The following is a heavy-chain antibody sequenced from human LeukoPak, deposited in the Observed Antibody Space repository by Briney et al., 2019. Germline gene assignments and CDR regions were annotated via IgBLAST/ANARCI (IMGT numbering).Heavy chain of an antibody. J-gene: IGHJ4*02. CDR3: ARSSYGFPFDY. CDR1: GGSISDYY. CDR2: IYYSGST. Sequence: SETLSLTCTVSGGSISDYYWSWIRQPPGKGLEWIGYIYYSGSTNYNPSLKSRVTISVDKSKNQFSLKLSSVTAADTAVYYCARSSYGFPFDYWGQGTLVTVSS. D-gene: IGHD3-10*01. V-gene: IGHV4-59*12.